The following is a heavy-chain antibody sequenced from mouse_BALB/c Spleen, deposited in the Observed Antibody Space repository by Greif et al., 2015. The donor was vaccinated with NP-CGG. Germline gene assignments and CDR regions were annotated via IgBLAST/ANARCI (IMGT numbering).Heavy chain of an antibody. V-gene: IGHV5-6-4*01. CDR3: TRGGNYAMDY. Sequence: EVKLVESGGGLVKPGGSLKLSCAASGFTFSSYTMSWVRQTPEKRLEWVATISSGGSYTYYPDSVKGRFTISRGNAKNTLCLQMSSVKSEDAAMYYCTRGGNYAMDYWGQGTSVTVSS. J-gene: IGHJ4*01. CDR2: ISSGGSYT. D-gene: IGHD2-14*01. CDR1: GFTFSSYT.